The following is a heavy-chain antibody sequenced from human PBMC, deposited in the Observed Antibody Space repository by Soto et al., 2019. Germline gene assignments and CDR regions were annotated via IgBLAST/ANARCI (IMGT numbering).Heavy chain of an antibody. CDR1: GGSFSGYY. Sequence: SETLSLTCAVYGGSFSGYYWSWIRQPPGKGLEWIGYIYYSGSTNYNPSLKSRVTISVDTSKNQFSLKLSSVTAADTAVYYCARARVGASSFDYWGQGTLVTVSS. J-gene: IGHJ4*02. V-gene: IGHV4-59*08. D-gene: IGHD1-26*01. CDR2: IYYSGST. CDR3: ARARVGASSFDY.